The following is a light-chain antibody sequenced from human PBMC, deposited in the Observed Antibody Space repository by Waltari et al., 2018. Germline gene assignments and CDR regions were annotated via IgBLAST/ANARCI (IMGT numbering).Light chain of an antibody. J-gene: IGLJ1*01. V-gene: IGLV2-14*01. CDR3: SSYTSSRAIFV. CDR1: GSDVGGYDS. Sequence: QSALTQPASVSGSPGQSITISCTGTGSDVGGYDSVSWYQRHPGKVPKVMIYDVNKRPSGVSDRFAGSKSGYTASLTISGLQAQDEADYYCSSYTSSRAIFVFGIGTKVTVL. CDR2: DVN.